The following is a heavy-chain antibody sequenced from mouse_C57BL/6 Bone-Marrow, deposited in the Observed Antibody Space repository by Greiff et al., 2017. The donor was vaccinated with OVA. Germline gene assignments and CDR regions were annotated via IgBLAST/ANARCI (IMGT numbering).Heavy chain of an antibody. CDR2: INPSSGYT. J-gene: IGHJ1*03. V-gene: IGHV1-4*01. D-gene: IGHD2-3*01. CDR3: ARRQGYYPCYWYFDV. Sequence: QVQLKQSGAELARPGASVKMSCKASGYTFTSYTMHWVKQRPGQGLEWIGYINPSSGYTKYNQKFKDKATLTADKSSSTAYMQLSSLTSEDSAVYYCARRQGYYPCYWYFDVWGTGTTVTVSS. CDR1: GYTFTSYT.